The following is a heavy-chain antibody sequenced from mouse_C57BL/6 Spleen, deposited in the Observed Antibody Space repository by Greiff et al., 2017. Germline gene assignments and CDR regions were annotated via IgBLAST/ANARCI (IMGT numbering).Heavy chain of an antibody. V-gene: IGHV5-6*01. CDR3: ARQRDYYGSREDYFDY. D-gene: IGHD1-1*01. Sequence: EVQRVESGGDLVKPGGSLKLSCAASGFTFSSYGMSWVRQTPDKRLEWVATISSGGSYTYYPDSVKGRFTISRDNAKNTLYLQMSSLKSEDTAMYYCARQRDYYGSREDYFDYWGQGTTLTVSS. J-gene: IGHJ2*01. CDR1: GFTFSSYG. CDR2: ISSGGSYT.